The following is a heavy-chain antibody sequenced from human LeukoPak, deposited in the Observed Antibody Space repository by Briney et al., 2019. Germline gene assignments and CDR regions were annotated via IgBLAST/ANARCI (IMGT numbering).Heavy chain of an antibody. D-gene: IGHD4-11*01. CDR3: ARDDNYGIFVNVDY. V-gene: IGHV1-46*01. J-gene: IGHJ4*02. CDR1: GYTFTSYY. Sequence: ASVKVSCKASGYTFTSYYMHWVRQAPGQGLEWMGIINPSGGSTRYAQNFQGRVTMTRDMSTSTVYMELSSLRSDDTAVYYCARDDNYGIFVNVDYWGQGTLVTVSS. CDR2: INPSGGST.